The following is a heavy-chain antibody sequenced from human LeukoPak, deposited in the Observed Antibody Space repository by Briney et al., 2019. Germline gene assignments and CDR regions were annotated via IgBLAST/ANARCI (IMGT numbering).Heavy chain of an antibody. CDR1: GFTFSFSA. V-gene: IGHV3-23*01. CDR2: IIGNSVST. D-gene: IGHD5-24*01. J-gene: IGHJ4*02. Sequence: PGGSLRLSCEASGFTFSFSAMSWVRQAPGKGLEWVSNIIGNSVSTYYAEFVKGRFTISRDNSNNTLFLQMDSLRAEDTAVYYCAKGRRDGYNYPSFDHWGQGALVIVSS. CDR3: AKGRRDGYNYPSFDH.